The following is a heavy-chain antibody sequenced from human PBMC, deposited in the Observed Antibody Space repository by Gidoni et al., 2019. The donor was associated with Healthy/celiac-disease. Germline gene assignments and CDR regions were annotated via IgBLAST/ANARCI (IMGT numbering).Heavy chain of an antibody. CDR2: IWYDGSNK. D-gene: IGHD3-3*01. CDR1: GFTFSSYG. J-gene: IGHJ6*02. CDR3: ARDFYDSSYGMDV. V-gene: IGHV3-33*01. Sequence: QVQLVESGGGVVQPGRSLRLSCAASGFTFSSYGMHWVRQAPGKGLEWVAVIWYDGSNKYYADSVKGRFTISRENSKNTLYLQMNSLRAEDTAVYYCARDFYDSSYGMDVWGQGTTVTVSS.